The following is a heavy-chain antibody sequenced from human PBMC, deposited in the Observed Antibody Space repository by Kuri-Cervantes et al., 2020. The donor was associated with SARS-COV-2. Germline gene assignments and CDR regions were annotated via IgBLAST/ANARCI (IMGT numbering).Heavy chain of an antibody. D-gene: IGHD3-22*01. CDR1: GGPISSRSYY. CDR3: AKQGGYYGMDV. CDR2: IYYSGST. V-gene: IGHV4-39*01. J-gene: IGHJ6*02. Sequence: SELLSVTCSVSGGPISSRSYYWGWIRQPPGKGLEWIGSIYYSGSTNYNPTLKSRVTISVDTSTNQFFLNLTSVTAADTAVYYCAKQGGYYGMDVWGQGTTVTVSS.